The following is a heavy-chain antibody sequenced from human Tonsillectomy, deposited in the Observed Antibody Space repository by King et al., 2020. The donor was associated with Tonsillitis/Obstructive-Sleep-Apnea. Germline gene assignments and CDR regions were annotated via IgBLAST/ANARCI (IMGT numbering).Heavy chain of an antibody. Sequence: QLQESGPGLVKPSETLSLTCTVPGGSISSSSYYWGWIRQPPGKGLEWIGSIYYSGSTYYNPSLKSRVTISVDTSKNQFSLKLSSVTAADTAVYYCFSVNYYYYYMDVWGKGTTVTVSS. CDR3: FSVNYYYYYMDV. J-gene: IGHJ6*03. D-gene: IGHD5/OR15-5a*01. CDR2: IYYSGST. CDR1: GGSISSSSYY. V-gene: IGHV4-39*01.